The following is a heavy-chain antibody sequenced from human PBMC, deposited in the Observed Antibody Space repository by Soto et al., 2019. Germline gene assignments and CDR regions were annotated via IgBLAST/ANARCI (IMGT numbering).Heavy chain of an antibody. J-gene: IGHJ6*02. Sequence: GVSLRRPCSASPFTFGSYPMTWVRQAPGQGLEWPSSISSGSDTIFYADSVKGRFTISRDNSRTTLYLQMNRLRAEDMAIYYCARILYSSERVGVDVSGQGTTVTVSS. V-gene: IGHV3-23*01. CDR1: PFTFGSYP. CDR2: ISSGSDTI. CDR3: ARILYSSERVGVDV. D-gene: IGHD2-8*01.